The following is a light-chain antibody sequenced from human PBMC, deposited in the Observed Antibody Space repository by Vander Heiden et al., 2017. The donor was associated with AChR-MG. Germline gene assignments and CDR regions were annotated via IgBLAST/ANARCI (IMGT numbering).Light chain of an antibody. Sequence: SYALTQPPFGLAAPGKPARITCGGKNIGSKSVHWYQQEPGQAPVLVICYDSDRASGIPERFSGSNSGNTATLTISRVEAGDEADYYCQVWDSSSDHVVFGGGTKLTVL. V-gene: IGLV3-21*04. CDR1: NIGSKS. CDR3: QVWDSSSDHVV. J-gene: IGLJ2*01. CDR2: YDS.